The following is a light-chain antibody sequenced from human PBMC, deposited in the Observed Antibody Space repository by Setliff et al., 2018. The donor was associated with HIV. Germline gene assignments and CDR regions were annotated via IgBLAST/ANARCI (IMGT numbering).Light chain of an antibody. CDR2: EVT. CDR1: SSDVGGYNL. V-gene: IGLV2-23*02. J-gene: IGLJ3*02. Sequence: QSGLTQPASVSGSPGQSITISCTGTSSDVGGYNLVSWYQQHPGKAPKLMIYEVTKRPSGISDRFSGSKSGYTASLTISGLQAEDESDYYCSSYAGYGTWMFGGGTQLTVL. CDR3: SSYAGYGTWM.